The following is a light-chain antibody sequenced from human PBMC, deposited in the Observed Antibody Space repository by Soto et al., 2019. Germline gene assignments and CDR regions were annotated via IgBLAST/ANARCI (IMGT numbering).Light chain of an antibody. CDR2: DAS. V-gene: IGKV1-5*01. J-gene: IGKJ1*01. CDR3: QQYNSYSRT. CDR1: QSISSW. Sequence: DIQMTQSPSTLSKSVGDRVTITCRASQSISSWLAWYQQKPGKAPKLLIYDASSLESGVPSRFSGSGSATDFTLTISSLQPDDFATYYCQQYNSYSRTFGQGTKVEIK.